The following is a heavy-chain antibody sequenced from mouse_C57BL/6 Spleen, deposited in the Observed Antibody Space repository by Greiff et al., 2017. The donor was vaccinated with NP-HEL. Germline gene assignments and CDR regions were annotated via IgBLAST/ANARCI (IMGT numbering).Heavy chain of an antibody. V-gene: IGHV5-9-1*02. J-gene: IGHJ1*03. CDR3: TRRFGSSYGYFDV. CDR2: ISSGGDYI. D-gene: IGHD1-1*01. Sequence: EVQLVESGEGLVKPGGSLKLSCAASGFTFSSYAMSWVRQTPEKRLEWVAYISSGGDYIYYADTVKGRFTISRDNARNTLYLQMSSLKSEDTAMYYCTRRFGSSYGYFDVWGTGTTVTVSS. CDR1: GFTFSSYA.